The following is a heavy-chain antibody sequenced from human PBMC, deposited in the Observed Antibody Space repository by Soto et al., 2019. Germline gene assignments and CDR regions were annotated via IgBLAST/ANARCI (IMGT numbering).Heavy chain of an antibody. V-gene: IGHV4-39*01. CDR2: IYYSGST. Sequence: SETLSLTCTVSGGSISSSSYYWGWIRQPPGKGLEWIGSIYYSGSTYYNPSLKSRVTISVDTSKNQFSLKLSSVTAADTAVYYCARHSREINYYDSSGPSGGFDYWGQGTLVTVS. J-gene: IGHJ4*02. CDR1: GGSISSSSYY. CDR3: ARHSREINYYDSSGPSGGFDY. D-gene: IGHD3-22*01.